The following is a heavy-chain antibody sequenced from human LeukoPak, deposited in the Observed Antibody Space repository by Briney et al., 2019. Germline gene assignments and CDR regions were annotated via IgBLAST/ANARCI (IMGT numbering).Heavy chain of an antibody. D-gene: IGHD3-3*01. CDR2: IYYSGST. CDR3: ARRAPALFGAFDI. J-gene: IGHJ3*02. V-gene: IGHV4-28*01. Sequence: YIYYSGSTYYNPSLKSRVTMSVDTSKNQFSLKLSSVTAVDTAVYYCARRAPALFGAFDIWGQGTMVTVSS.